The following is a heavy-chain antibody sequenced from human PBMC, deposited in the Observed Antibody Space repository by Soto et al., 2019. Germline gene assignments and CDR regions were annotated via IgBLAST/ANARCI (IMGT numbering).Heavy chain of an antibody. CDR3: AMVDVYVTPSPQDV. CDR1: GYTFTRYG. CDR2: INTYNGNT. V-gene: IGHV1-18*01. Sequence: QVQLVQSGAEVKNPGASVKVSCKASGYTFTRYGIGWARQAPGQGLEWRGWINTYNGNTNYAQNGQGRVTLTTDTSTSTAYMELRSLRSNDTAIYYCAMVDVYVTPSPQDVWGQGTTVIVSS. D-gene: IGHD3-16*01. J-gene: IGHJ6*02.